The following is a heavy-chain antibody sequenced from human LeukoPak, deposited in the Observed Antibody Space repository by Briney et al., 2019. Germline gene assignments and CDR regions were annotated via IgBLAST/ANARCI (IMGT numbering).Heavy chain of an antibody. CDR3: AKALPHYYGSGSYYQLYYYYYGMDV. CDR1: GFTFSSYA. J-gene: IGHJ6*04. V-gene: IGHV3-30-3*01. D-gene: IGHD3-10*01. Sequence: GGSLRLSCAASGFTFSSYAMHWVRQAPGKGLEWVAVISYDGSNKYYADSVKGRFTISRDNSKNTLYLQMNSLRAEDTAVYYCAKALPHYYGSGSYYQLYYYYYGMDVWGKGTTVTVSS. CDR2: ISYDGSNK.